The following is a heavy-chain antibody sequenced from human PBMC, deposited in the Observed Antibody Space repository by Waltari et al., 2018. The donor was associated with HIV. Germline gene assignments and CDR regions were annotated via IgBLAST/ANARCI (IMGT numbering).Heavy chain of an antibody. CDR2: VAQEGSEN. D-gene: IGHD1-26*01. V-gene: IGHV3-7*01. CDR1: GFTFGSYC. Sequence: EVQLVESGGGLVQPGGSLRLSCAASGFTFGSYCMSWVRQSPGKGREWVTNVAQEGSENYSVEAGKGRFTVSRDNARNSLYLQMNGLRAEDTGGYYCARDGNPPRFQTEDYWGQGTQVTVSS. J-gene: IGHJ4*02. CDR3: ARDGNPPRFQTEDY.